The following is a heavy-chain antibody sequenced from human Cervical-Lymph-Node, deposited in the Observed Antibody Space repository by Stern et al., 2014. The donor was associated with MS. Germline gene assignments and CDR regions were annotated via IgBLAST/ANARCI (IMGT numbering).Heavy chain of an antibody. CDR2: ISHGGET. J-gene: IGHJ4*02. CDR1: GGSINSSNW. D-gene: IGHD3-10*01. CDR3: ARPHYYGSGTLR. V-gene: IGHV4-4*02. Sequence: QVQLQESGPGLVKPSETLSLTCGVSGGSINSSNWWTWVRQSPGMRLEWIGEISHGGETNYNPPLRSRVTMSVEKSRNHFSLRLNSVTAADTAVYYCARPHYYGSGTLRWGQGTLVTVSS.